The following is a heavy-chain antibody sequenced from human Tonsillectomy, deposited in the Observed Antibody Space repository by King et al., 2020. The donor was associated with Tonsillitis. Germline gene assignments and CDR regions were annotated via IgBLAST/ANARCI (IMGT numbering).Heavy chain of an antibody. D-gene: IGHD1-26*01. Sequence: VQLVESGGGVVQPGRSLRLSCEASGFIFSYYALHWVRQAPGRGLEWLAVMSYDGSNKYYADSVKGRFTISRVNSKNTLYLEMNNLRTEDTATYYCARRADGSYFLADFWGQGTLVTVSS. CDR3: ARRADGSYFLADF. CDR1: GFIFSYYA. V-gene: IGHV3-30*01. J-gene: IGHJ4*02. CDR2: MSYDGSNK.